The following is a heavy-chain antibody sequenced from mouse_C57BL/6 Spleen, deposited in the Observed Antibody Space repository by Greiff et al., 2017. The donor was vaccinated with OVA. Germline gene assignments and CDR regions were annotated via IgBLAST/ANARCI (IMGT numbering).Heavy chain of an antibody. Sequence: EVQLVESGPGMVKPSQSLSLTCTVTGYSITSGYDWHWIRHFPGNKLEWMGYISYSGSTNYNPSLKSRISITHDTSKNHFFLKLNSVTTEDTATYYCARGDTTHAMDYWGQGTSVTVSS. J-gene: IGHJ4*01. CDR1: GYSITSGYD. D-gene: IGHD1-1*01. CDR2: ISYSGST. CDR3: ARGDTTHAMDY. V-gene: IGHV3-1*01.